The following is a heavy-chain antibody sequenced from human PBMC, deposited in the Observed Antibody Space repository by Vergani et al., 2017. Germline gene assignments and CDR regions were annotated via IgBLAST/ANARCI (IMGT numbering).Heavy chain of an antibody. CDR1: GFTFIMHA. Sequence: EVQLVESGGGLVKPGGSLRLSCAASGFTFIMHAMSWVRQAPGTGLEWVSTLSASDRRTHYADSVKGRFTISRDNSKNTLFLHMNSLRPEDTAVYYCARQKDYYMDVWGKGATVTVS. V-gene: IGHV3-23*04. CDR2: LSASDRRT. CDR3: ARQKDYYMDV. J-gene: IGHJ6*03.